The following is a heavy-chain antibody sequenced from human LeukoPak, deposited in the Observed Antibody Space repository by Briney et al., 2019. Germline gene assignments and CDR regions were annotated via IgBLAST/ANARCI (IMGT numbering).Heavy chain of an antibody. J-gene: IGHJ4*02. CDR1: GFTFSSYA. CDR2: ISGSGGST. D-gene: IGHD2-2*02. V-gene: IGHV3-23*01. Sequence: GGSLRLSCAASGFTFSSYAMSWVRQAPGKGLEWVSAISGSGGSTYYADSVKGRFTISRDNSKNTLYLQMGSLRAEDMAVYYCARQRGLYDYWGQGTLVTVSS. CDR3: ARQRGLYDY.